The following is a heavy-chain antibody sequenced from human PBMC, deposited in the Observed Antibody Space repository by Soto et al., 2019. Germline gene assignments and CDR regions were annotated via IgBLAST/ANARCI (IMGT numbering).Heavy chain of an antibody. Sequence: QVQLQESGPGLVKPSQTLSLTCTVSGGSISSGGYYWSWIRQHPGKGLEWIGYIYSSGSTYYNPALKSRITISVDTFKNQFSRKPSSVTAADTAVYYCARSGYCSSTSCPYYYYYMDVWGKGTTVTVSS. V-gene: IGHV4-31*03. CDR2: IYSSGST. CDR3: ARSGYCSSTSCPYYYYYMDV. D-gene: IGHD2-2*01. J-gene: IGHJ6*03. CDR1: GGSISSGGYY.